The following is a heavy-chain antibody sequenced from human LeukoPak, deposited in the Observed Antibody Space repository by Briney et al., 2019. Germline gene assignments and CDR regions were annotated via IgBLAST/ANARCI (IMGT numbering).Heavy chain of an antibody. D-gene: IGHD4-17*01. CDR3: ANVPGPHDYGDYVFDY. CDR1: GFTFSSYG. CDR2: ISGSGGST. J-gene: IGHJ4*02. V-gene: IGHV3-23*01. Sequence: GGSLGLSCAASGFTFSSYGMSWVRQAPGKGLEWVSAISGSGGSTYYADSVKGRFTISRDNSKNTLYLQMNSLRAEDTAVYYCANVPGPHDYGDYVFDYWGQGTLVTVSS.